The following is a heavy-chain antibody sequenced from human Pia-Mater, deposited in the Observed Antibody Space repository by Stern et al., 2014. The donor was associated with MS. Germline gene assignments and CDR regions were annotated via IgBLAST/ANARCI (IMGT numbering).Heavy chain of an antibody. D-gene: IGHD6-25*01. Sequence: EVQLVESGGRLVKPGESLTLSCAASGFSFDTYTMHWVRQSPGRGLEWISSISTESSYINYADSVKGRVTISRDNANNSLYLQMNSLRPEDTAVYYCARRAGGLIAAGSLGYWGQGILVTVSS. V-gene: IGHV3-21*01. CDR3: ARRAGGLIAAGSLGY. CDR1: GFSFDTYT. CDR2: ISTESSYI. J-gene: IGHJ4*02.